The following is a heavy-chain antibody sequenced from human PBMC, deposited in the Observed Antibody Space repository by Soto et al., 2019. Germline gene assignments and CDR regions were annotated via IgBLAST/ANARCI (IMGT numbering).Heavy chain of an antibody. Sequence: QVQLVQSGTEVKKPGASVKVSCKASGYTFTSHDINWVRQATGQGLEWMGWMNTNSGNTGYAQKFQGRVTMTRNTSISTAYMELSSLRSEDTAVYYCARWDYGVYARFDYWGQGTLVTVSS. J-gene: IGHJ4*02. V-gene: IGHV1-8*01. CDR3: ARWDYGVYARFDY. CDR1: GYTFTSHD. CDR2: MNTNSGNT. D-gene: IGHD4-17*01.